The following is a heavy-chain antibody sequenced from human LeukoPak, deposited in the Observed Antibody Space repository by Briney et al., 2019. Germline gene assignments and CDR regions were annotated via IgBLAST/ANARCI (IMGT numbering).Heavy chain of an antibody. CDR2: IKQDGSEK. CDR1: GFTFSSYW. D-gene: IGHD4-11*01. V-gene: IGHV3-7*01. J-gene: IGHJ5*02. Sequence: GGSLRLSCAASGFTFSSYWMSWVRQAPGKGLEWVANIKQDGSEKYYVDSVKGRFTISRDNAKNSLYLQMNSLRAEDTAVYYCARDPETYSSNWFDPWGQGTLVTVPS. CDR3: ARDPETYSSNWFDP.